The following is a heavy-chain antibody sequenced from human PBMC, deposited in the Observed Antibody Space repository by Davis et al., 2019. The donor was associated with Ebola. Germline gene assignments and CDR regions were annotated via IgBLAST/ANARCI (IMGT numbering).Heavy chain of an antibody. D-gene: IGHD3-3*01. Sequence: GGSLRLSCAASGFTFSSYGMHWVRQAPGKGLEWVAVIWYDGSNKYYADSVKGRFTISRDNSKNTLYLQMNSLRAEDTAVYYCARGGSFGVVIPYYYYGMDVWGQGTTVTVSS. V-gene: IGHV3-33*01. CDR2: IWYDGSNK. J-gene: IGHJ6*02. CDR3: ARGGSFGVVIPYYYYGMDV. CDR1: GFTFSSYG.